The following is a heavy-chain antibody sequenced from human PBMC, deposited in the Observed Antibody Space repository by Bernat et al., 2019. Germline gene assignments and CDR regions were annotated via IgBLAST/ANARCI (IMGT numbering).Heavy chain of an antibody. Sequence: QVQLVESGGGVVQPGRSLRLSCAASGFTFSSYGMHWVRQAPGKGLEWVAVIWYDGSNKYYADSVKGRFTISRDNSKNTLYLQMNSLRAEDTAVYYCAREDGDYGGDAFDIWGQGTMVTVSS. J-gene: IGHJ3*02. V-gene: IGHV3-33*01. CDR1: GFTFSSYG. D-gene: IGHD4-17*01. CDR2: IWYDGSNK. CDR3: AREDGDYGGDAFDI.